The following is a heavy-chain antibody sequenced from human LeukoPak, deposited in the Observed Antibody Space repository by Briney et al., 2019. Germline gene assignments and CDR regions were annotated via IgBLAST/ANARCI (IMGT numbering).Heavy chain of an antibody. V-gene: IGHV3-48*03. CDR1: VFTFGSYE. Sequence: GGSLRLSRAASVFTFGSYEMNWVRQAPGKGLEWVSYISSSGSTIYYADSVKGRFTISRDNAKNSLYLQMNSLRAEDTAVYYCTELGITMIGGVWGKGTTVTISS. D-gene: IGHD3-10*02. CDR2: ISSSGSTI. CDR3: TELGITMIGGV. J-gene: IGHJ6*04.